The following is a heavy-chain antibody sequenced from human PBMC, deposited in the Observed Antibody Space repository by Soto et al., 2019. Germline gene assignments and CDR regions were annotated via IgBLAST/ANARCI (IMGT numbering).Heavy chain of an antibody. V-gene: IGHV3-30-3*01. D-gene: IGHD1-1*01. CDR1: GFTFGTYA. CDR2: ISYEGSNT. CDR3: ARVTPGNNLYYFSGMDV. J-gene: IGHJ6*02. Sequence: GGYLRVSCVASGFTFGTYAIHWVRQAPGKGLQWVALISYEGSNTYYADSVKGRFTVSRDNSKSTLYLQMNSLRPEDTGVYYCARVTPGNNLYYFSGMDVWGQGTSVTGSS.